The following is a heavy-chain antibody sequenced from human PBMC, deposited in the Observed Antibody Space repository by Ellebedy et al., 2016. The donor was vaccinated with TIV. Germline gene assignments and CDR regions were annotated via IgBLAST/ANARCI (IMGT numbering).Heavy chain of an antibody. CDR3: AKGAYGSGSYRNVYYYGMDV. V-gene: IGHV3-23*01. D-gene: IGHD3-10*01. CDR2: ISGSGGST. J-gene: IGHJ6*02. Sequence: GESLKISXAASGFTFSSYAMSWVRQAPGKGLEWVSAISGSGGSTYYADSVKGRFTISRDNSKNTLYLQMNSLRAEDTAVYYCAKGAYGSGSYRNVYYYGMDVWGQGTTVTVSS. CDR1: GFTFSSYA.